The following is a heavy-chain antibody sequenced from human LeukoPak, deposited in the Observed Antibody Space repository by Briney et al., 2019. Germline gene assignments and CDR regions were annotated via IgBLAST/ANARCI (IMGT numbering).Heavy chain of an antibody. Sequence: PSETLSLTCTVSGGSISSYYWSWIRQPPGKGLEWVSIISDSGGSTYYADSVKGRFTISRDNSKNTLYLQMNSLRAEDTAVYYCAKDDSPYSNSWLQFFQHWGQGTLVTVSS. D-gene: IGHD6-13*01. J-gene: IGHJ1*01. CDR1: GGSISSYY. CDR2: ISDSGGST. CDR3: AKDDSPYSNSWLQFFQH. V-gene: IGHV3-23*01.